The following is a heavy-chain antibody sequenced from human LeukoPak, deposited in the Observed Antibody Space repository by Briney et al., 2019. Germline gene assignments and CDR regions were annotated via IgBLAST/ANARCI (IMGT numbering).Heavy chain of an antibody. D-gene: IGHD1-26*01. CDR3: ARVIIVGAINDAFDI. CDR1: GYTFTSYG. CDR2: ISAYNGNT. V-gene: IGHV1-18*01. J-gene: IGHJ3*02. Sequence: ASVKVSCKASGYTFTSYGISWVRQAPGQGLEWMGWISAYNGNTNYAQKLQGRVTTTTDTSTSTAYMELRSLRSDDTAVYYCARVIIVGAINDAFDIWGQGTMVTVSS.